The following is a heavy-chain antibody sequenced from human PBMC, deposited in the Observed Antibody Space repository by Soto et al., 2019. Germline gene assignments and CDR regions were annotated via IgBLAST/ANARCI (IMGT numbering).Heavy chain of an antibody. CDR3: ARDGGRHSAGIYY. Sequence: QVQLVQSGAEVKKPGSSVKVSCKASGGTFSSYSINWVRQAPGQGLDGIGGIHPIFGTANYTQKFQGRVTITADESTSTAYIGLSSLRSEYTAVYYCARDGGRHSAGIYYWGQGTLVTVSS. CDR2: IHPIFGTA. V-gene: IGHV1-69*01. J-gene: IGHJ4*02. D-gene: IGHD2-15*01. CDR1: GGTFSSYS.